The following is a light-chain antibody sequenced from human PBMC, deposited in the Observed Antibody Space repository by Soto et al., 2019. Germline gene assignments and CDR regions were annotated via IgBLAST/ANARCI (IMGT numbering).Light chain of an antibody. CDR1: SSNMGTNT. J-gene: IGLJ2*01. CDR2: SDN. CDR3: AAWDGSLNHIL. Sequence: QSVLTQPPSASGTPGQRVTISCSGSSSNMGTNTVNWYQQLPRAAPKLLIYSDNQRPSGVPDRFSGSKSGTSASLAITGLQSEAEADYYCAAWDGSLNHILFGGGTKLTVL. V-gene: IGLV1-44*01.